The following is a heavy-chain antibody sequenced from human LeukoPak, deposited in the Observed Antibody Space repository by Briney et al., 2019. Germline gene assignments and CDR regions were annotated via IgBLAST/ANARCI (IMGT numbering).Heavy chain of an antibody. CDR3: ARMVQWWFAGFDY. CDR2: INNSGST. CDR1: GGSFSGYY. Sequence: PSETLSLTCAAYGGSFSGYYWSWIRQPPGKGLEWIGEINNSGSTNYNPSLKSRVTISVDTSKNQFSLKLSPVTAADTAVYYCARMVQWWFAGFDYWGQGTLVTVSS. V-gene: IGHV4-34*01. D-gene: IGHD2-15*01. J-gene: IGHJ4*02.